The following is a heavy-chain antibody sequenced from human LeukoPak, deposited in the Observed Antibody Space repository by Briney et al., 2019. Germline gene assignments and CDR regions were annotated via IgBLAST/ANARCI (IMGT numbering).Heavy chain of an antibody. Sequence: PGGSLRLSCAASGFTFSSYGMHWVRQAPGKGLEWVAVISYDGSNKYYADSVKGRFTISRDNSKNTLYLQMNSLRAEDTAVYYCAKDFGEQWPPFFDYWGQGTLVTVSS. J-gene: IGHJ4*02. CDR2: ISYDGSNK. CDR3: AKDFGEQWPPFFDY. D-gene: IGHD6-19*01. V-gene: IGHV3-30*18. CDR1: GFTFSSYG.